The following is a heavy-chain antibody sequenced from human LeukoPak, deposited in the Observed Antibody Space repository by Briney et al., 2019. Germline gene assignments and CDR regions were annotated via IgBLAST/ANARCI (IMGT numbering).Heavy chain of an antibody. V-gene: IGHV3-21*01. CDR3: ARERYSRSSHDALDL. Sequence: PGGSLRLSCAASGVAFSSYFMNWLRQAPGKGLEWVASIASSGSSIYYADSLKGRFTTSRDNAKNSLYLQINSLRPEDTAVYYCARERYSRSSHDALDLWGRGTMVTVSS. CDR2: IASSGSSI. D-gene: IGHD6-6*01. CDR1: GVAFSSYF. J-gene: IGHJ3*01.